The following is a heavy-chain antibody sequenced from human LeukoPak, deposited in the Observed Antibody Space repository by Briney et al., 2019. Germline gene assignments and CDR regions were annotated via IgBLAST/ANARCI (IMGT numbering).Heavy chain of an antibody. Sequence: SETLSLTCAVYGGSFSGYYWSWIRQPPGKGLEWIGEINHSGSTNYNPSLKSRVTISVDTSKNQFSLKLSSVTAADTAVYYCVRVGPSGVVVPAAIENWFDPWGQGTLVTVSS. CDR3: VRVGPSGVVVPAAIENWFDP. CDR2: INHSGST. V-gene: IGHV4-34*01. D-gene: IGHD2-2*01. CDR1: GGSFSGYY. J-gene: IGHJ5*02.